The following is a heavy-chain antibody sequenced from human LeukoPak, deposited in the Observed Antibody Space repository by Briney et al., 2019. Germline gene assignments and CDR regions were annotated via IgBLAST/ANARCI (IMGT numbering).Heavy chain of an antibody. CDR2: LSDSGAST. CDR1: GFTVTTKS. Sequence: PGGSLRLSCAASGFTVTTKSMAWVRQAPGRGLEWVSALSDSGASTYYADSVKGRFTVSRDSSKNTLNLQMNSLRAEDTAVYYCAKVMQDRSMNMHFDYWGPGTQVTVSS. J-gene: IGHJ4*02. D-gene: IGHD5-18*01. V-gene: IGHV3-23*01. CDR3: AKVMQDRSMNMHFDY.